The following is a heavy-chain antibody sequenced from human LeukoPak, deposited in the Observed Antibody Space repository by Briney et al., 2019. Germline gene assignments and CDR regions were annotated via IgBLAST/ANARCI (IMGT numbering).Heavy chain of an antibody. CDR3: ARERASGLMTTVTTFSDY. CDR1: GFTFDDYG. Sequence: GGSLRLSCAASGFTFDDYGMNWVRQAPGKGLEWVSSISSSSSYIYYADSVKGRFTISRDNAKNSLYLQMNSLRAEDTAVYYCARERASGLMTTVTTFSDYWGQGTLVTVSS. D-gene: IGHD4-17*01. CDR2: ISSSSSYI. J-gene: IGHJ4*02. V-gene: IGHV3-21*01.